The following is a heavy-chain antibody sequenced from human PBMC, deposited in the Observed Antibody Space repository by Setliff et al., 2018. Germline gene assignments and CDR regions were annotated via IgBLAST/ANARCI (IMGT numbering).Heavy chain of an antibody. V-gene: IGHV4-34*01. CDR1: SGSFSGYF. CDR2: VNHSGST. Sequence: NPSETLSLTCAVYSGSFSGYFWSWIRQPPGKGLEWIGEVNHSGSTNYNPSLKSRVTISVDTSKNQFSLKLSSVTAADTAVYYCARGIGGYCSSMSCSNESWPWGQGTLVTV. J-gene: IGHJ5*02. CDR3: ARGIGGYCSSMSCSNESWP. D-gene: IGHD2-2*01.